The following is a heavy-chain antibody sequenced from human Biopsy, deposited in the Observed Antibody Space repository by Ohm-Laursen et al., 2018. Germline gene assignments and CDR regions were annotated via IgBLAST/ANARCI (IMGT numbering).Heavy chain of an antibody. CDR3: AKGRVGNSGSLDI. CDR1: GFSFSTYG. J-gene: IGHJ3*02. V-gene: IGHV3-33*06. CDR2: IWYDGTNK. Sequence: RSLRLSCAAPGFSFSTYGIYWVRQAPGKGLEWVAAIWYDGTNKYYAESVKGRLTISRDNSKNTLYLQMNSLRAEDTAIYYCAKGRVGNSGSLDIWGHGTMVTVSS. D-gene: IGHD1-1*01.